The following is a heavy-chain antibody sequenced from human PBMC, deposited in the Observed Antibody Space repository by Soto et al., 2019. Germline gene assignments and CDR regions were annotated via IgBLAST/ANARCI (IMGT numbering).Heavy chain of an antibody. CDR3: ATTKRFYWYHMDV. V-gene: IGHV3-30*03. CDR2: VSNDGTEK. J-gene: IGHJ6*02. CDR1: GFSFNNNG. D-gene: IGHD2-8*02. Sequence: QVHLVESGGGVVQPGRSLRLSCAASGFSFNNNGMHWPRQAPGRGLVWVAAVSNDGTEKYYADSVKGRFTISRDNSENTLFLQMNTLRAEDTAVYYCATTKRFYWYHMDVWGQGATVNVS.